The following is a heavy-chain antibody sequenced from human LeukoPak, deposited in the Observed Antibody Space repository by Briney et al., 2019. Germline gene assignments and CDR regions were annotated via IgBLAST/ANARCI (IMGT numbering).Heavy chain of an antibody. CDR2: ISYDGSNK. J-gene: IGHJ6*03. V-gene: IGHV3-30-3*01. D-gene: IGHD6-13*01. Sequence: GRSLRLSCAASGFTFSSYAMHWVRQAPGKGLEWVAVISYDGSNKYYADSVKGRFTISRDNSKNTLYLQMNSLRAEDTAVYYCARAPRILSAGIGHYYMDVWGKGATVIVSS. CDR3: ARAPRILSAGIGHYYMDV. CDR1: GFTFSSYA.